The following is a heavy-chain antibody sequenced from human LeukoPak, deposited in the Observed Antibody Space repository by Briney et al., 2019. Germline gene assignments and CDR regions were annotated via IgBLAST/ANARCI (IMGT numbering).Heavy chain of an antibody. Sequence: ASVKVSCKASGYTFTSYGISWVRQAPGQGLEWMGWISAYNGNTNYAQKLQGRVTMTTDTSTSTAYMELRSLRSDGTAVYYCAREQYQLLDLPRADYWGQGTLVTVSS. CDR3: AREQYQLLDLPRADY. J-gene: IGHJ4*02. D-gene: IGHD2-2*01. CDR1: GYTFTSYG. V-gene: IGHV1-18*01. CDR2: ISAYNGNT.